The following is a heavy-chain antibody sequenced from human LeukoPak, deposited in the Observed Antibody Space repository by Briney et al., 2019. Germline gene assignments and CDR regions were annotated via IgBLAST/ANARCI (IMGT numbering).Heavy chain of an antibody. CDR2: IGGTASSSK. CDR3: AKTKITLILVANPLSGAFDM. J-gene: IGHJ3*02. D-gene: IGHD3-22*01. Sequence: GGSLRLSCTASGFTFSSYAMTWVRQAPGKGLEWVSGIGGTASSSKHYAESVMGRFTISRDNSKDTLYLEMNSLRVDDTATYYCAKTKITLILVANPLSGAFDMWGQGTLVTVSS. CDR1: GFTFSSYA. V-gene: IGHV3-23*01.